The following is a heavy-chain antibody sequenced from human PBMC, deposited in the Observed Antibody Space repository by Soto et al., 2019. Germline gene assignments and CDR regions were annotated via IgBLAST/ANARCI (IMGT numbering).Heavy chain of an antibody. Sequence: QVQLVESGGDLVKPGGSLRLSCAASGYTFSDYYMSWIRQAPGKGLAWISYIDTSSTKIYYADSVKGRFTITRDNAKNSLDLEMNSLRDEDTAVYYCASHYDMWSGYLSPVDYWGQGTLVTVSS. D-gene: IGHD3-3*01. CDR2: IDTSSTKI. V-gene: IGHV3-11*01. CDR1: GYTFSDYY. CDR3: ASHYDMWSGYLSPVDY. J-gene: IGHJ4*02.